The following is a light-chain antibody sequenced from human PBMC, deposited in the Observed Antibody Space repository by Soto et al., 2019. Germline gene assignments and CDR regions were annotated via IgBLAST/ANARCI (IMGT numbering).Light chain of an antibody. V-gene: IGKV1-39*01. J-gene: IGKJ4*01. CDR3: QQSFSTPQT. CDR1: QSINIY. CDR2: VAS. Sequence: DIQMTQSPSSLSASVGDSVTITCRASQSINIYLSWYQQKPVKAPKLLINVASTLQGGVPSRFSGSGSGTEFTLAISSLQPEDSATYYCQQSFSTPQTFGGGTRVEIK.